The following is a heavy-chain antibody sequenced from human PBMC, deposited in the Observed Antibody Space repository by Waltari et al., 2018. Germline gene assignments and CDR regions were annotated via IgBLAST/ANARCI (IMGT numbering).Heavy chain of an antibody. CDR1: GFTFSSYG. Sequence: QVQLVESGGGVVQPGRSLRLSCAASGFTFSSYGMHWVRQAPGKGLEWVAVIWYDGSNKYYADSVKGRFTISRDNSKNTLYLQMNSLRAEDTAVYYCAKDLTAAAAEHDAFDIWGQGTMVTVSS. D-gene: IGHD6-13*01. CDR2: IWYDGSNK. J-gene: IGHJ3*02. CDR3: AKDLTAAAAEHDAFDI. V-gene: IGHV3-33*06.